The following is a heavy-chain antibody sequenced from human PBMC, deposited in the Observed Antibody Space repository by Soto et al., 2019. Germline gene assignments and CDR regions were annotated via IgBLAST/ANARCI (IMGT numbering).Heavy chain of an antibody. CDR2: IYYSGST. V-gene: IGHV4-30-4*02. D-gene: IGHD3-10*01. J-gene: IGHJ4*02. Sequence: PSETLSLTCTVSGGSISSGDYYWSWIRQPPGKGLEWIGYIYYSGSTYYNPSLQSRVTISVDTSKNQFSLNLSSVTAADTAVYYCARVPGSRHYIDYWGRGTLVTVSS. CDR3: ARVPGSRHYIDY. CDR1: GGSISSGDYY.